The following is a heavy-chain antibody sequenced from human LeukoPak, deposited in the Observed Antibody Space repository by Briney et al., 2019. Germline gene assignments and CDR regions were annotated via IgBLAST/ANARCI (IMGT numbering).Heavy chain of an antibody. CDR1: GASISSVTSY. D-gene: IGHD3-3*01. CDR3: ARRFVWSGSRAFDY. CDR2: IYHTGST. Sequence: SETLSLTCTVSGASISSVTSYWSWIRQPPGKGLEWIGYIYHTGSTNYNPSLKSRVTISVDTSKNQFSLKLSSVTAADTAVYYCARRFVWSGSRAFDYWGQGTLVTVSS. V-gene: IGHV4-30-2*01. J-gene: IGHJ4*02.